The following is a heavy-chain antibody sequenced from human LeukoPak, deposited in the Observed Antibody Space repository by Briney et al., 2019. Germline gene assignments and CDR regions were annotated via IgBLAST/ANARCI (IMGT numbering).Heavy chain of an antibody. Sequence: ASVKVSCKASGCTFTGYYMHWVRQAPGQGLEWMGWINPNSGGTNYAQKFQGRITMTRDTSISTAYMELSRLRSDDTAVYYCATYYDSSGFDYWGQGTLVTVSS. CDR3: ATYYDSSGFDY. V-gene: IGHV1-2*02. CDR1: GCTFTGYY. J-gene: IGHJ4*02. D-gene: IGHD3-22*01. CDR2: INPNSGGT.